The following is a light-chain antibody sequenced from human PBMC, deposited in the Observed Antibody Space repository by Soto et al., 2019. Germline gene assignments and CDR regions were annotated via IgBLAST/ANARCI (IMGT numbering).Light chain of an antibody. CDR2: EGS. J-gene: IGLJ1*01. CDR1: SSDVGSYNL. Sequence: QSALTQPASVSGSPGQSITISCTGTSSDVGSYNLVSWYQQHPGKAPKLMIYEGSKRPSGVSNRFSGSKSGNTASLTISGLQAEDEADYYGCSYAGSSTVFGTGTKLTVL. V-gene: IGLV2-23*03. CDR3: CSYAGSSTV.